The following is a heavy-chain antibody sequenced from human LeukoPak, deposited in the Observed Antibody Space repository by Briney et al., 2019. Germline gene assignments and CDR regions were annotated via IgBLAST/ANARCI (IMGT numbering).Heavy chain of an antibody. CDR2: VNLQGST. Sequence: PSETLSLTCTVSGGSISSSTYYGGWIRQPPGKGLEWIGEVNLQGSTNYNPSLKSRVAISVDKPENHISLKLTSVTAADTAVYYCAREGCPYRPHDSSGQGTLVTVAS. D-gene: IGHD6-19*01. V-gene: IGHV4-39*07. CDR3: AREGCPYRPHDS. J-gene: IGHJ4*02. CDR1: GGSISSSTYY.